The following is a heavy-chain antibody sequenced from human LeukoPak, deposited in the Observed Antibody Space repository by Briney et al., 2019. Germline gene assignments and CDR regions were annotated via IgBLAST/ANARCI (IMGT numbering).Heavy chain of an antibody. V-gene: IGHV1-69*13. D-gene: IGHD3-16*01. CDR2: IIPIFGTA. CDR1: GGTFSNYA. CDR3: ARPAASPLYYSLDH. J-gene: IGHJ4*02. Sequence: ASVKVSCKASGGTFSNYAISWVRQAPGQGLEWMGGIIPIFGTANYAQKFQGRVTITADGSTSTAYMELSSLRSEDTAVYYCARPAASPLYYSLDHWGQGTLVTVSS.